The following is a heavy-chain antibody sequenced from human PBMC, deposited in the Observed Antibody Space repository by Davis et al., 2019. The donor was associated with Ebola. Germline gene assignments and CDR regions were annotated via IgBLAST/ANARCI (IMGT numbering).Heavy chain of an antibody. J-gene: IGHJ6*02. CDR1: GFTFSDYY. D-gene: IGHD3-3*01. V-gene: IGHV3-71*01. Sequence: GVLKISCAASGFTFSDYYMSWIRQAPGKGLEWVGFIRSKAYGGTTEYAASVKGRFTISRDDSKSIAYLQMNSLRAEDTAVYYCARGDFWSGYYSHYYYYGMDVWGQGTTVTVSS. CDR3: ARGDFWSGYYSHYYYYGMDV. CDR2: IRSKAYGGTT.